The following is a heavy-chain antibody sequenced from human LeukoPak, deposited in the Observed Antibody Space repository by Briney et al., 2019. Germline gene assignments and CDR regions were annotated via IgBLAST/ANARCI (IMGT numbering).Heavy chain of an antibody. J-gene: IGHJ6*02. V-gene: IGHV1-69*04. D-gene: IGHD5-18*01. CDR3: ARAKSGYSYGYVYYYGMDV. Sequence: SVKVSCKASGGTFSSYAISWVRQAPGQGLEWMGRIIPTLGIANYAQKFQGRVTITADKSTSTAYMELSSLRSEDTAVYYCARAKSGYSYGYVYYYGMDVWGQGTTVTVSS. CDR2: IIPTLGIA. CDR1: GGTFSSYA.